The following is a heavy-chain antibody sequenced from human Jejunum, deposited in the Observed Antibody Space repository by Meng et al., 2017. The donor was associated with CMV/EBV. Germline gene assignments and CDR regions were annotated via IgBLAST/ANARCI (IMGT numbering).Heavy chain of an antibody. D-gene: IGHD4-17*01. J-gene: IGHJ4*02. V-gene: IGHV3-11*01. Sequence: RLACAPSGFPLGAYYLTWVRQAPGKGLEWVSYITGSGDIIYYADSVKGRFTISRDNAKSSLYLEINSLRAEDTAVYYCARGNYGFDYWGQGTLVTVSS. CDR1: GFPLGAYY. CDR3: ARGNYGFDY. CDR2: ITGSGDII.